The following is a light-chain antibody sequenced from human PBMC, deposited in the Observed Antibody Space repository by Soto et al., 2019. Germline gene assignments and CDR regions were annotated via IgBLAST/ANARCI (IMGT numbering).Light chain of an antibody. J-gene: IGLJ2*01. CDR1: SSDVGSYNL. CDR2: EVS. CDR3: CSYAGSSTP. Sequence: QSALTQPASVSGSPGQSITISCTGTSSDVGSYNLVSWYQQHPGKAPKLMIYEVSKRPSGVSNRFSGSKSGNTASLTISGLQAEDEADYYSCSYAGSSTPFGGGTKLTVL. V-gene: IGLV2-23*02.